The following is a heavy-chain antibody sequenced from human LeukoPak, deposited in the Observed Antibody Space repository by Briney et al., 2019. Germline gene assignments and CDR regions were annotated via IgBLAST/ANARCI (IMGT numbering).Heavy chain of an antibody. CDR2: ISCSAGST. Sequence: PGGSLRLSCAASGFTFSSYAMSLVRQTPGKGLEGVSAISCSAGSTFYADSLRGRFTISRDNSKNTLYLQMTSLRAQATAVYYCSKDHVELVRGVLDYWGQGTLVTVSS. V-gene: IGHV3-23*01. CDR3: SKDHVELVRGVLDY. CDR1: GFTFSSYA. D-gene: IGHD3-10*01. J-gene: IGHJ4*02.